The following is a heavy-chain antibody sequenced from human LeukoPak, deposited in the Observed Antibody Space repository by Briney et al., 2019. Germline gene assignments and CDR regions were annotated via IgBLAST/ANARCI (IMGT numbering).Heavy chain of an antibody. J-gene: IGHJ4*02. CDR1: GGSISSGGYS. D-gene: IGHD5-18*01. V-gene: IGHV4-30-2*01. CDR2: IYHSGST. Sequence: PSQTLSLTCAVSGGSISSGGYSWSWIRQPPGKGLEWIGYIYHSGSTYYNPSLKSRVTISVDRSKNQFSLKLSSVTAADMAVYYCARGYSYGYDYWGQGTLVTVSS. CDR3: ARGYSYGYDY.